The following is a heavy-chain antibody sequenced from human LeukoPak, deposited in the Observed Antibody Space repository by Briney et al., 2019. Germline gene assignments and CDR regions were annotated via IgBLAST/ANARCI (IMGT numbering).Heavy chain of an antibody. CDR2: IYPGDSDT. CDR1: GYSFTSYW. D-gene: IGHD5-12*01. CDR3: ARALSGLRVVGDY. Sequence: GESLRISCKGSGYSFTSYWIGWVRQMPGKGLERMGIIYPGDSDTRYSPSFQGQVTISADKSISTAYLQWSSLKASDTAMYYCARALSGLRVVGDYWGQGTLVTVSS. J-gene: IGHJ4*02. V-gene: IGHV5-51*01.